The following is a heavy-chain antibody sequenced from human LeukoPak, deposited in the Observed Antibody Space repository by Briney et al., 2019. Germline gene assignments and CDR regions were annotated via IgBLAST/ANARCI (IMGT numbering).Heavy chain of an antibody. J-gene: IGHJ4*02. CDR1: GGTFSSYA. V-gene: IGHV1-69*05. Sequence: SVKVSCKASGGTFSSYAISWVRQAPGQGLEWMGGIIPIFGTANYAQKFQGRVTITTDESTSTAYMELSSLRSEDTAVYYCARGGSGYDFYFDYWGQGTLVTVSS. CDR3: ARGGSGYDFYFDY. CDR2: IIPIFGTA. D-gene: IGHD5-12*01.